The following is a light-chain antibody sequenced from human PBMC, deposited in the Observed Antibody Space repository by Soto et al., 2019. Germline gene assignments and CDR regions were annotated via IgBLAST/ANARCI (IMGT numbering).Light chain of an antibody. V-gene: IGKV1-27*01. J-gene: IGKJ4*01. CDR3: QEYNSAPDT. CDR2: AAS. Sequence: DIPMTQSPSSLSASVGDRVTITCRASQGIRNYLAWYQQKSGKAPKLLIYAASTLQSGVPSRFSGSGSGTDFTLTISSLQPEDVATYYCQEYNSAPDTFGGGTRVEIK. CDR1: QGIRNY.